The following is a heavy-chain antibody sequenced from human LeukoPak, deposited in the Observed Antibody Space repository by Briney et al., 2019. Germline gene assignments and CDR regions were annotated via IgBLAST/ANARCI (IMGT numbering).Heavy chain of an antibody. V-gene: IGHV4-61*02. Sequence: SETLSLTCTVSGASISSGSYYWNWIRQPAGKGLEWIGRIYTSGSTNYNPSLKSRVTISVDTSKNQFSLKLSSVTAADTAVYYCASGRGDGYDFDYWGQGTLLTVSS. CDR1: GASISSGSYY. CDR3: ASGRGDGYDFDY. J-gene: IGHJ4*02. D-gene: IGHD5-24*01. CDR2: IYTSGST.